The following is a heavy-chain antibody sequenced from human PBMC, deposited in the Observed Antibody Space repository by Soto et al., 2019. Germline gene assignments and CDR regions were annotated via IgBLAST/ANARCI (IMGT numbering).Heavy chain of an antibody. V-gene: IGHV3-33*01. CDR2: IWYDGSNK. Sequence: QVQLVESGGGVVQPGRSLRLSCAASGFTFSSYGMHWVRQAPGKGLEWVAVIWYDGSNKYYADSVKGRFTISRDNSKNTLYLQMNSLRAEDTAVYYCARAEVYSGYPLDYWGQGTMVTVYS. CDR1: GFTFSSYG. D-gene: IGHD5-12*01. CDR3: ARAEVYSGYPLDY. J-gene: IGHJ4*02.